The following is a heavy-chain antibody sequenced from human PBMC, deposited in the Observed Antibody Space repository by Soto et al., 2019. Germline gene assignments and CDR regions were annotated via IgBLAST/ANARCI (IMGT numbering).Heavy chain of an antibody. J-gene: IGHJ6*03. CDR3: ARDSRSGDSNYYMDV. D-gene: IGHD7-27*01. Sequence: GGSLRLSCAASGFTFSSYSMNWVRQAPGKGLEWVSYISSSSSTIYYADSVKGRFTISRDNAKNSLYLQMNSLRAEDTAVYYCARDSRSGDSNYYMDVWGKGTTVTVSS. CDR1: GFTFSSYS. V-gene: IGHV3-48*01. CDR2: ISSSSSTI.